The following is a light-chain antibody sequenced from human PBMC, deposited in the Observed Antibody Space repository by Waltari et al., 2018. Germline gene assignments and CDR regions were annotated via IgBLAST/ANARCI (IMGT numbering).Light chain of an antibody. CDR1: QSIGRY. J-gene: IGKJ1*01. CDR3: QNHERLPAT. Sequence: VLTQSPGTLSLSPGESATLSCRASQSIGRYLVWYQQRPGQAPRLLIYAASTRATGIPDRFSGSGSGTDFTLTISRLEPEDFAVYYCQNHERLPATFGQGTKVEIK. CDR2: AAS. V-gene: IGKV3-20*01.